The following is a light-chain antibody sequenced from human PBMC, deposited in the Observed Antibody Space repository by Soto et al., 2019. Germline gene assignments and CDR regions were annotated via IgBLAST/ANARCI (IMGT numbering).Light chain of an antibody. V-gene: IGKV1-12*01. J-gene: IGKJ4*01. CDR1: QGISGW. CDR3: QQATISQLT. CDR2: AAS. Sequence: DIQMTQSPSSVSASVGDRVTITCRASQGISGWLAWYQQKPGRAPKLLIYAASTLQSGVPSRFSGGRSGTDFTPTINSLQPEDFATYYWQQATISQLTFGGGTKVEIK.